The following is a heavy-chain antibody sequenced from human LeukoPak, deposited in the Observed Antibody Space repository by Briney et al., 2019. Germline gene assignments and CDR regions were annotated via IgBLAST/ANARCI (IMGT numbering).Heavy chain of an antibody. J-gene: IGHJ4*02. CDR1: GGSFSGYY. Sequence: PSETLSLTCAVYGGSFSGYYWSWIRQPPGKGLEWIREINHSGSTNYNPSLKSRVTISVDTSKSQFSLKLSSVTAADTAVYYCARGFGGYYMPYYFDYWGQGTLVTVSS. D-gene: IGHD3-3*01. V-gene: IGHV4-34*01. CDR2: INHSGST. CDR3: ARGFGGYYMPYYFDY.